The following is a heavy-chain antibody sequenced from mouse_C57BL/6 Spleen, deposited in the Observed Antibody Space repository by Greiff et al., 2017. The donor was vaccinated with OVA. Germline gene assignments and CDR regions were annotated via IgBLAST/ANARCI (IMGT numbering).Heavy chain of an antibody. V-gene: IGHV1-15*01. D-gene: IGHD2-4*01. CDR3: TGSGGLRAWFAD. CDR1: GYTFTDYE. CDR2: IDPETGGT. J-gene: IGHJ3*01. Sequence: QVQLQQSGAELVRPGASVTLSCKASGYTFTDYEMHWVKQTPVHGLAWIGAIDPETGGTAYNQKFQGKAILTADTSSSTAYMELRSLTSEDSAVYYGTGSGGLRAWFADWGQGTLVTVSA.